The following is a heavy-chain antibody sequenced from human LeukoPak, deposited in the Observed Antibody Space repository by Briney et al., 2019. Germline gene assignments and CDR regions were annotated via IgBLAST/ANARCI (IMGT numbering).Heavy chain of an antibody. J-gene: IGHJ4*02. D-gene: IGHD3-22*01. V-gene: IGHV1-69*04. CDR1: GGTFSSYA. CDR3: ASATYYDSSGYYSY. Sequence: SVKVSCKASGGTFSSYAISWVRQAPGQGLEWMGRIIPILGIANYTQKFQGRVTITADKSTSTAYMELRSLRSDDTAVYYCASATYYDSSGYYSYWGQGTLVTVSS. CDR2: IIPILGIA.